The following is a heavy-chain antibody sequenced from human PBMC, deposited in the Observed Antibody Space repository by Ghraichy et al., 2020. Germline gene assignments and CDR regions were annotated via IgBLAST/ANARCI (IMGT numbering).Heavy chain of an antibody. CDR1: GFTFSTYE. CDR2: ISSSGTTK. D-gene: IGHD1-26*01. J-gene: IGHJ6*02. V-gene: IGHV3-48*03. CDR3: ARGGSSTASLFHYYYCFDV. Sequence: GGSLRLSCAVSGFTFSTYEMNWVRQAPGKGLEWISYISSSGTTKHYADSVKGRFTISRDNVSRDNARNSLTLEMNSLRAEDSGVYYCARGGSSTASLFHYYYCFDVWGQGTTVTVSS.